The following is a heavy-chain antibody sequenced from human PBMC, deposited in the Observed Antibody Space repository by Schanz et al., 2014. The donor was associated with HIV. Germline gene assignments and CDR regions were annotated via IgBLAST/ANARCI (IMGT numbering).Heavy chain of an antibody. Sequence: EVQMLESGGGLAQPGGSLRLSCAASGFTFSNYDMTWVRQAPGTGLEWVSSISGSTGRTYSADSVKGRFTISRDNSKNTLYLQMNSLRAEDTAMYYCARGNLAWCGGGSCYTRFQCFQVWGQGTLITVSS. CDR1: GFTFSNYD. D-gene: IGHD2-15*01. J-gene: IGHJ1*01. CDR2: ISGSTGRT. CDR3: ARGNLAWCGGGSCYTRFQCFQV. V-gene: IGHV3-23*01.